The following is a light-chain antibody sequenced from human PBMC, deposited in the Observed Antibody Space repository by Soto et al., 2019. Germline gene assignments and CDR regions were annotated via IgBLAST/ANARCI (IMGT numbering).Light chain of an antibody. Sequence: EIVLTQSPATLSVSPGERAALSCRASQSVSNNLAWYQQNPGQPPRLLIFGASTRATGIPARFSGSGSEAEFALTISTLQSEDFAVYYCQQYSVWPLTFGGGTKVEIK. CDR1: QSVSNN. CDR2: GAS. V-gene: IGKV3D-15*01. J-gene: IGKJ4*01. CDR3: QQYSVWPLT.